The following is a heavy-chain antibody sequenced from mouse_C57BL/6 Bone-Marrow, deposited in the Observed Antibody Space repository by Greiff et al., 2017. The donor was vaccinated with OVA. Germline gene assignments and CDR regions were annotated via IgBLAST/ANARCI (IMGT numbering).Heavy chain of an antibody. J-gene: IGHJ3*01. D-gene: IGHD2-2*01. V-gene: IGHV1-82*01. CDR2: IYPGDGDT. CDR3: ARWLGEPAWFAY. Sequence: VKLVESGPELVKPGASVKISCKASGYAFSSSWMNWVKQRPGQGLEWIGRIYPGDGDTNYNGKFKGKATLTADKSSSTAYMQLSSLTSEDSAVYFCARWLGEPAWFAYWGQGTLVTVSA. CDR1: GYAFSSSW.